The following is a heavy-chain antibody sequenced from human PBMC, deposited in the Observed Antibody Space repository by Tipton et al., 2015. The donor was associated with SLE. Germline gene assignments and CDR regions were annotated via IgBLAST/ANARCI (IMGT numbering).Heavy chain of an antibody. CDR2: INSDGSST. V-gene: IGHV3-74*01. J-gene: IGHJ4*02. D-gene: IGHD6-19*01. Sequence: SLRLSCAASGFTFSSYWMHWVRQAPGKGLVWVSRINSDGSSTSYADSVKGRFTISRDNAKNTLYLQMNSLRAEDTAVYYCARVRWEYSSVQEPYFGFWGQGPLVTVSS. CDR1: GFTFSSYW. CDR3: ARVRWEYSSVQEPYFGF.